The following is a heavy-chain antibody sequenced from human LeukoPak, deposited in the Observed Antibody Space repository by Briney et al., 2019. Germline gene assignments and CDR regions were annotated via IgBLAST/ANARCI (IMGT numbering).Heavy chain of an antibody. D-gene: IGHD6-13*01. J-gene: IGHJ4*02. V-gene: IGHV3-30-3*02. CDR1: GFTFSTYS. CDR3: AKTRGIATAGTS. Sequence: GGSLRLSCATSGFTFSTYSMHWVRQAPGKGLEWLAVISFDGSVKYYADSVKGRFTISRDNSRNTLDLQMNSLRAEDTAVYYCAKTRGIATAGTSGGQGTLVTVSS. CDR2: ISFDGSVK.